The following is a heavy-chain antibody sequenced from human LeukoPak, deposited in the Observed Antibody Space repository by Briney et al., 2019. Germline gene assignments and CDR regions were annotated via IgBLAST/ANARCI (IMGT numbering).Heavy chain of an antibody. CDR3: ARGHEGYYYDSSGPVDY. D-gene: IGHD3-22*01. CDR2: IRQDGSEK. Sequence: GGSLRLSCETSGFSFSTYWMSWVRQPPGKGLEWVANIRQDGSEKYYVDSVKGRFTISRDNAKNSLYLQMNSLRAEDTAVYYCARGHEGYYYDSSGPVDYWGQGTLVTVSS. CDR1: GFSFSTYW. J-gene: IGHJ4*02. V-gene: IGHV3-7*01.